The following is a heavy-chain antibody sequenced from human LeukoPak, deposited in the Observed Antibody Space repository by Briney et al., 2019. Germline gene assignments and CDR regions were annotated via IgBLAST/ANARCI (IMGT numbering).Heavy chain of an antibody. CDR3: ARGDGYNAFDY. D-gene: IGHD5-24*01. CDR2: ISSSGSTI. Sequence: GGSLRLSCAASGLTFSSYEMNWVRQAPGKGLEWVSYISSSGSTIYYADSVKGRFTISRDNAKNSLYLQMNSLRAEDTAVYYCARGDGYNAFDYWGQGTLVTVSS. J-gene: IGHJ4*02. V-gene: IGHV3-48*03. CDR1: GLTFSSYE.